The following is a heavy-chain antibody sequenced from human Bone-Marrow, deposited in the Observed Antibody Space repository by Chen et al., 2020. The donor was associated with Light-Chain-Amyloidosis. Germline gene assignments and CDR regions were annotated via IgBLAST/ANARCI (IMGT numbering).Heavy chain of an antibody. CDR3: TTDGRTDY. V-gene: IGHV3-15*01. J-gene: IGHJ4*02. CDR2: IKSDADGGTT. CDR1: GFTFSGAW. Sequence: EVNLVESGGGLVKPGGSLRLSCAASGFTFSGAWVSWVRQAPGKGLEWLGRIKSDADGGTTDYAAPVQGRFSISRDDSKKTLYLQMSSLKIEDTAMYYCTTDGRTDYWGQGTLVTVSS.